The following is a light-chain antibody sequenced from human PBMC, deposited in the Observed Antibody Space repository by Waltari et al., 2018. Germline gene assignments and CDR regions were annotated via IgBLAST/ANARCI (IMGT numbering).Light chain of an antibody. CDR3: NSFTSSSTWV. Sequence: QSALTQPASVSGSPGQSIPISCTGTSNDVGGYTYVSWYQQHPGKAPKLMIFDVNDRPSGVSNRFSGSKSGNTASLTISGLQAEDEADYYCNSFTSSSTWVFGGGTKLTVL. J-gene: IGLJ3*02. CDR2: DVN. CDR1: SNDVGGYTY. V-gene: IGLV2-14*01.